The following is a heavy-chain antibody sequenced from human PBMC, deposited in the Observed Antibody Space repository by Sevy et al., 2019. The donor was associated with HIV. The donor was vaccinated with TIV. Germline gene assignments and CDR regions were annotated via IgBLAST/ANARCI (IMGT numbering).Heavy chain of an antibody. Sequence: ASVNVSCKASGYAFTSYYMHWVRQAPGQGLEWMGIINPSGGSTSYAQKFQGRVTMTRDTSTSTVYMELSSLRSEDTAVYYCALHYTMVRGVIPREGGWFDPWGQGTLVTVSS. D-gene: IGHD3-10*01. CDR1: GYAFTSYY. V-gene: IGHV1-46*01. CDR3: ALHYTMVRGVIPREGGWFDP. J-gene: IGHJ5*02. CDR2: INPSGGST.